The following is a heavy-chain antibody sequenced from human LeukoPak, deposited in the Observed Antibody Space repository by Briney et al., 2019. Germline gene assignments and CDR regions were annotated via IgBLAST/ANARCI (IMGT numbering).Heavy chain of an antibody. V-gene: IGHV5-51*01. CDR1: GYSFTNYW. J-gene: IGHJ4*02. CDR2: IYPGDSDT. D-gene: IGHD6-19*01. CDR3: ARALIAVAGVFDY. Sequence: GESLKISCKGSGYSFTNYWIAWVRQMPGKGLEWMGIIYPGDSDTRYSPSFQGQVTISADKSISTAYLQWSSLKASDTAMYYCARALIAVAGVFDYWGQGTLVTVSS.